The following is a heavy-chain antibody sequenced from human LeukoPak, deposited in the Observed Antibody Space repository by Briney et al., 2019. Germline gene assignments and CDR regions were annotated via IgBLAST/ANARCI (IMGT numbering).Heavy chain of an antibody. Sequence: KPSETLSLTCTVSGGSISSYYWSWIRQPPGKGLEWIGYIYYSGSTNYNPSLKSRVTISVDTSKNQFSLKLSSVTAADTAVDYCARGVTIFGVVTPPYDAFDIWGQGTMVTVSS. D-gene: IGHD3-3*01. CDR1: GGSISSYY. J-gene: IGHJ3*02. CDR3: ARGVTIFGVVTPPYDAFDI. V-gene: IGHV4-59*01. CDR2: IYYSGST.